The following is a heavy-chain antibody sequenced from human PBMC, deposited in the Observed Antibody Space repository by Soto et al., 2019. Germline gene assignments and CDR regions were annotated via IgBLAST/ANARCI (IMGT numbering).Heavy chain of an antibody. CDR3: ARIFASRDWGYYYYYMDV. CDR2: MNPNSGNT. D-gene: IGHD7-27*01. J-gene: IGHJ6*03. Sequence: QVQLVQSGAEVKKPGASVKVSCKASGYTFTSYDINWVRQATGQGLEWMGWMNPNSGNTGYAQKFQGRVTMTRSTSISTAYMELSSVRSEETAVYYCARIFASRDWGYYYYYMDVWGKGTTVTVSS. V-gene: IGHV1-8*01. CDR1: GYTFTSYD.